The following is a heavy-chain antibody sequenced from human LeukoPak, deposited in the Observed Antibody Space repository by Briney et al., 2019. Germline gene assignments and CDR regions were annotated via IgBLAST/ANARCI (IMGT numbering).Heavy chain of an antibody. CDR1: GGSISSYY. J-gene: IGHJ3*02. Sequence: SETLSLTCTVSGGSISSYYWSWIRQPPGKGLEWIGYIYYSGGTNYNPSLKSRVTISVDTSKKQFSLKLTSVTAVDTAVYYCAGVRRNWDDAFDIWGQGTMVTVSS. CDR3: AGVRRNWDDAFDI. V-gene: IGHV4-59*01. D-gene: IGHD7-27*01. CDR2: IYYSGGT.